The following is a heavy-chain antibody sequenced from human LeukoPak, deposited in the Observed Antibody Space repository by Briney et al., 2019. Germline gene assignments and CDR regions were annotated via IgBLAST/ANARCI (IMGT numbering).Heavy chain of an antibody. Sequence: SETLSLTCTVSGGSISSYYWSWIRQPPGKGLEWIGYIYYSGSTYYNPSLKSRVTISVDTSKNQFSLKLNSVTAADTAVYYCARRGGSPLGAFDIWGQGTMVTVSS. CDR2: IYYSGST. J-gene: IGHJ3*02. D-gene: IGHD1-26*01. CDR1: GGSISSYY. V-gene: IGHV4-59*01. CDR3: ARRGGSPLGAFDI.